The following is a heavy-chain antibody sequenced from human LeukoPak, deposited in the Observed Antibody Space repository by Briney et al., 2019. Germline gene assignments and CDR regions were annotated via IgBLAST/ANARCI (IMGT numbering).Heavy chain of an antibody. CDR1: GFTFSDYY. Sequence: GGSLRLSCAASGFTFSDYYMSWIRQAPGKGLEWVSYISSSGSTIYYADSVKGRFTISRDNSKNTLYLQMNSLRAEDTAVYYCAKENIIKVGATRGSRFDPWGQGTLVTVSS. CDR2: ISSSGSTI. V-gene: IGHV3-11*01. J-gene: IGHJ5*02. D-gene: IGHD1-26*01. CDR3: AKENIIKVGATRGSRFDP.